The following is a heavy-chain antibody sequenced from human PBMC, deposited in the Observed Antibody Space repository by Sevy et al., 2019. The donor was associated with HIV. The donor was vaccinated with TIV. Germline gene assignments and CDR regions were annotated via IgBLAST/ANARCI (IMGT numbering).Heavy chain of an antibody. D-gene: IGHD2-2*01. Sequence: SETLSLTCAVSGYSISSGYYWGWIRQPPGKGLEWIGRIYHSGSTYYNPSLKSRVTISVDTSKNQFSLKLSSVTAADTAVYYCARADPIVVVPAAKGGWFDPWGQGTLATVSS. CDR1: GYSISSGYY. J-gene: IGHJ5*02. CDR3: ARADPIVVVPAAKGGWFDP. V-gene: IGHV4-38-2*01. CDR2: IYHSGST.